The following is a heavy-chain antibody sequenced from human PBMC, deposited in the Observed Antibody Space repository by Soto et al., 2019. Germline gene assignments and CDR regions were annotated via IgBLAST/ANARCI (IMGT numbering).Heavy chain of an antibody. CDR2: ILHSGNT. V-gene: IGHV4-39*01. D-gene: IGHD6-19*01. CDR1: GGSITRNNHY. CDR3: ARLGSSGWYQGSYFDY. J-gene: IGHJ4*02. Sequence: QLQLQESGPGLVKPSETLSLTCTVSGGSITRNNHYWGWIRQSPGKGLEWIGNILHSGNTNYKPSLKSRVTMSVETSKNQFSLKMNSVTAADTPVYYCARLGSSGWYQGSYFDYWGQGTLVTVSS.